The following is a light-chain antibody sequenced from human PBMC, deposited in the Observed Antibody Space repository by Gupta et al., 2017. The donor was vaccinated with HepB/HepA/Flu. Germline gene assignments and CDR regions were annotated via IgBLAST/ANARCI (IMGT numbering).Light chain of an antibody. V-gene: IGKV3-15*01. CDR3: QQYNNWPPLT. J-gene: IGKJ4*01. Sequence: EILMTQSPATLSVSPGERVSLSCWASQSVTSNLAWYQQKPGQAPRLLIYGASTRATGIPARFSGSGSGTEFTLTISSLQSVDFAVYYCQQYNNWPPLTFGGGTKVEIK. CDR2: GAS. CDR1: QSVTSN.